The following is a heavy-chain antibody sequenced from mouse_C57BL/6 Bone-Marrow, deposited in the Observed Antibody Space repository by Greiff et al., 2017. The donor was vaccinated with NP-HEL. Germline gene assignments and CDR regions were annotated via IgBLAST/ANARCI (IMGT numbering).Heavy chain of an antibody. CDR2: ISDGGSYT. D-gene: IGHD1-1*01. V-gene: IGHV5-4*03. J-gene: IGHJ3*01. Sequence: EVMLVESGGGLVKPGGSLKLSCAASGFTFSSYAMSWVRQTPEKRLEWVATISDGGSYTYYPDNVKGRFTISRDNAKNNLYLQMSHLKSEDTAMYYCARKALYYGSSYWFAYWGQGTLVTVSA. CDR3: ARKALYYGSSYWFAY. CDR1: GFTFSSYA.